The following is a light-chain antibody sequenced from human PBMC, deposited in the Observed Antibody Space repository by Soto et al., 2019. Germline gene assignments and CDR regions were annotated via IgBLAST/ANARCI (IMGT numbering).Light chain of an antibody. CDR1: SSDVGGYNY. CDR2: DVS. V-gene: IGLV2-11*01. J-gene: IGLJ1*01. CDR3: CSYAGSYTHV. Sequence: QSALTQPHSVSGSPGQSVTISCTGTSSDVGGYNYVSWYQHHPGKAPKLIIYDVSERPSGVPDRFSGSKSGNTGNAASLTISGLQAEDEAYYYCCSYAGSYTHVFGSGTKLTVL.